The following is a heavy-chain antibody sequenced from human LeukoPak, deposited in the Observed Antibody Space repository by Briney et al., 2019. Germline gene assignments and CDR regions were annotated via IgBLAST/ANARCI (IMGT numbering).Heavy chain of an antibody. CDR2: ISSSGRTI. CDR1: GFTFSTYE. CDR3: ARDPRANVAFDV. J-gene: IGHJ3*01. Sequence: PGGSLRLSCAVSGFTFSTYEMNWVRQAPGKGLEGVSYISSSGRTIYYADSVKGRFTISRDNAKNSLYLQMNSLRAEDTAVYYCARDPRANVAFDVWGQGTMVTVSS. V-gene: IGHV3-48*03. D-gene: IGHD2-8*01.